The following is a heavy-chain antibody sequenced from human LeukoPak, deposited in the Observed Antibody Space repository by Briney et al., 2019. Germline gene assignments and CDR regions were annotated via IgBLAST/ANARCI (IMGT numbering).Heavy chain of an antibody. CDR2: ISSSGSTI. Sequence: GGSLRLSCAASGFTFSSYEMNWVRQAPGKGLEWVSYISSSGSTIYYADSVKGRFTISRDNAKNSLYLQMNSLRAEDTAVYYCATYDFWSGYDSGLFDYWGQGTLVTVSS. J-gene: IGHJ4*02. CDR1: GFTFSSYE. CDR3: ATYDFWSGYDSGLFDY. D-gene: IGHD3-3*01. V-gene: IGHV3-48*03.